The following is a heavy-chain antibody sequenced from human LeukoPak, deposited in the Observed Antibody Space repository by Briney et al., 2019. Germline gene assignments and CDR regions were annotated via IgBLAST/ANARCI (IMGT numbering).Heavy chain of an antibody. J-gene: IGHJ4*02. D-gene: IGHD3-3*01. CDR2: ISGSGGLT. V-gene: IGHV3-23*01. CDR1: GFTFISYG. Sequence: GGSLRLSCAASGFTFISYGMSWVRHAPGKGLEWVSAISGSGGLTYYADSVKGRFTISRDNSKNTLYLQMNSLRAEDTAVNYCARSAIFGVVRSFDYWGQGTLVTVSS. CDR3: ARSAIFGVVRSFDY.